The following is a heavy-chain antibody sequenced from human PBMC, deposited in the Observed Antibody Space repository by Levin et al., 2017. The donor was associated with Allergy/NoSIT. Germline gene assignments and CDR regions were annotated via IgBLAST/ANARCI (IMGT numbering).Heavy chain of an antibody. J-gene: IGHJ4*02. D-gene: IGHD3-22*01. CDR3: VREKSFYYDSSGEN. CDR2: ISDTGSTI. CDR1: GFTISTYS. V-gene: IGHV3-48*02. Sequence: SCVASGFTISTYSMNWVRQAPGKGLEWVAYISDTGSTIYYADSVRGRFTISRDNAKHSLYLQMNSLRDEDTALYYCVREKSFYYDSSGENWGQGTRVTVSS.